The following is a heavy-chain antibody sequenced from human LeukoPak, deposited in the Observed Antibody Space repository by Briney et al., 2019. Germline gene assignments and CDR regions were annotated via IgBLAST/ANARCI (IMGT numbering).Heavy chain of an antibody. CDR1: GFTFSSYG. J-gene: IGHJ5*02. D-gene: IGHD2-2*02. Sequence: PGRSLRLSCAASGFTFSSYGMHWVRQAPGKGLEWVAVIWYDGSNKYYADSVKGRFTISRDNAKNSLYLRMNTLRAEDTAVYYCARFDCSSTSCYTGWFDPWGQGTLVTVSS. CDR2: IWYDGSNK. V-gene: IGHV3-33*01. CDR3: ARFDCSSTSCYTGWFDP.